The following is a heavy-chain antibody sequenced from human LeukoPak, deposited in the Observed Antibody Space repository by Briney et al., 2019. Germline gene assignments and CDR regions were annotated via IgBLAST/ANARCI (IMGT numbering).Heavy chain of an antibody. D-gene: IGHD3-10*01. CDR2: IYSGGST. J-gene: IGHJ4*02. CDR1: GFTVSSNY. V-gene: IGHV3-66*01. Sequence: GGSLRLSCAASGFTVSSNYMSWVRQAPGKGLEWVSVIYSGGSTYYADSVKGRFTISRDNSKNTLYLQMNSLRAEDTAVYYCAREDNYYGSGSYYYFDYWGQGTLVTVSS. CDR3: AREDNYYGSGSYYYFDY.